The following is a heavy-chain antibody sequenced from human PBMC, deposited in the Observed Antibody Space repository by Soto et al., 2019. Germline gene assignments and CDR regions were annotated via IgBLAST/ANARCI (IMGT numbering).Heavy chain of an antibody. J-gene: IGHJ5*02. D-gene: IGHD3-10*01. CDR2: IYYSGST. CDR3: ARQAGTSNWFDP. CDR1: GGSISSSSYY. Sequence: PSETLSLTCTVSGGSISSSSYYWGWIRQPPGKGLEWIGSIYYSGSTYYNPSLKSRVTISVDTSKNQFSLKLSSVTAADTAVYYCARQAGTSNWFDPWGQGTLVT. V-gene: IGHV4-39*01.